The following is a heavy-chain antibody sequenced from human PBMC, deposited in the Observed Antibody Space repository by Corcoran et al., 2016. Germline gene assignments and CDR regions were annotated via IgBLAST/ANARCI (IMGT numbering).Heavy chain of an antibody. V-gene: IGHV3-33*01. D-gene: IGHD3-16*01. Sequence: QVQLVESGGGVVQPGRSLRLSCAASGFTFSSYGMHWVRQAPGKGLEWVAVIWYDGSNKYYADSVKGRFTISRDNSKKTLYLQMNSLRAEDTAVYYGAREVTVGGDPYYYYGMDVWGQGTTVTVSS. J-gene: IGHJ6*02. CDR1: GFTFSSYG. CDR2: IWYDGSNK. CDR3: AREVTVGGDPYYYYGMDV.